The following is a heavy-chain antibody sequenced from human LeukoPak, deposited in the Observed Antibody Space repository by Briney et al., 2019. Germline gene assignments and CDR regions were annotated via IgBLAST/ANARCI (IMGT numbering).Heavy chain of an antibody. V-gene: IGHV4-34*01. J-gene: IGHJ4*02. D-gene: IGHD6-19*01. CDR2: INHGGST. CDR1: GGSFSGYY. Sequence: SETLSLTWAVYGGSFSGYYWSWIRQPPGKGLEWIGEINHGGSTNYNPSLKSRVTISVDTSKNQFSLKLSSVTAADTAVYYCARTSGWFYYFDYWGQGTLVTVSS. CDR3: ARTSGWFYYFDY.